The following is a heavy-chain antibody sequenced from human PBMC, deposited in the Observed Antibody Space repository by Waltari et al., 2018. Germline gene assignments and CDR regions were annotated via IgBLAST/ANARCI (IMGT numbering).Heavy chain of an antibody. J-gene: IGHJ4*02. Sequence: QVHLVQSGAEVKKPGSSVKVSCKASGDTFTKYAISWVRQAPGLGLEWVAGIIPFYRTSNHAEKFQGRVTLSADETTKTFYLELSSLRSEDTAVYFCATGAAGFSYGPTKYWGPGTLVTVSS. D-gene: IGHD3-10*01. V-gene: IGHV1-69*01. CDR1: GDTFTKYA. CDR3: ATGAAGFSYGPTKY. CDR2: IIPFYRTS.